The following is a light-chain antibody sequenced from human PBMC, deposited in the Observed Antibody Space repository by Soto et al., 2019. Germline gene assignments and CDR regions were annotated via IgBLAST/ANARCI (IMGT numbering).Light chain of an antibody. Sequence: IQMTQSPSTLSASVGDTVTITCRASESIYSWLAWYKQIPGKAPQLLIYKTSTLQGGVPSRFSGSGSGAEYSLTINSLQPDYFGTYYCQEYNTNSRTFGQGTRV. CDR2: KTS. V-gene: IGKV1-5*03. J-gene: IGKJ1*01. CDR3: QEYNTNSRT. CDR1: ESIYSW.